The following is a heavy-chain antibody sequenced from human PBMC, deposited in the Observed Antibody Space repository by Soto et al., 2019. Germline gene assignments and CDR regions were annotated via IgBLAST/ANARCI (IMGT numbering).Heavy chain of an antibody. CDR2: ISGSGSST. D-gene: IGHD3-3*02. J-gene: IGHJ4*02. V-gene: IGHV3-23*01. CDR3: ARDPPGHFTFDY. Sequence: PGGSLRLSCAASGFTFSSYAMSWVRQAPGKGLEWVSSISGSGSSTYYADSVKGRFTISRDNAKNSLYLQMNSLRAGDTAVYYCARDPPGHFTFDYWGQGTLVTVSS. CDR1: GFTFSSYA.